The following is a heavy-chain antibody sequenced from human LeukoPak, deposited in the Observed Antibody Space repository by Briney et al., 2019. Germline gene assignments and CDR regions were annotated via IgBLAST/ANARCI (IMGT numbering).Heavy chain of an antibody. J-gene: IGHJ5*02. CDR1: GYTYTGYY. V-gene: IGHV1-2*02. CDR2: INPNSGGT. Sequence: GASVKVSCKASGYTYTGYYMHWVRQAPGQGLEWMGWINPNSGGTNDAQKFQGRVTMTRDTSISTAYMELSRLRSDDTAVYYCASSLLRFLEWSPFDPWGQGTLVTVSS. CDR3: ASSLLRFLEWSPFDP. D-gene: IGHD3-3*01.